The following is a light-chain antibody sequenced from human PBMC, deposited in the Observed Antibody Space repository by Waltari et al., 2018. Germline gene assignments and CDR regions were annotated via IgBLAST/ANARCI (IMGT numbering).Light chain of an antibody. CDR3: QQCGSAPRT. Sequence: ESVLTQSPGTLSLSPGERATLSCSASQSVSSSFLSWYQKKPGQAPRLLIYGASSRATGIPARFSGRGSETDVTLTISSLEPEDFAVYYCQQCGSAPRTFGQGTKVEIK. CDR2: GAS. V-gene: IGKV3-20*01. J-gene: IGKJ1*01. CDR1: QSVSSSF.